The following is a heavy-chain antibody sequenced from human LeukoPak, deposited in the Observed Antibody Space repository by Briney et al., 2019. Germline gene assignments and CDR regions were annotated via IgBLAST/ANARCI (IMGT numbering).Heavy chain of an antibody. CDR3: AKGRVVVVAAPFDY. J-gene: IGHJ4*02. D-gene: IGHD2-15*01. CDR1: GFTLSSYA. V-gene: IGHV3-23*01. Sequence: GGSLRLSCAASGFTLSSYAMSWVRQAPGKGLEWVSAISGSGGSTYYPDSVKGRFTISRDNSKNTLYLQMNSLRAEDTAVYYCAKGRVVVVAAPFDYWGQGTLVTVSS. CDR2: ISGSGGST.